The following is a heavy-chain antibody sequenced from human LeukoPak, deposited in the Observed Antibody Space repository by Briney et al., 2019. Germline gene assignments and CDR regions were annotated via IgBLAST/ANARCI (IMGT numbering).Heavy chain of an antibody. J-gene: IGHJ3*02. Sequence: PSETLSLTCTVSGGSISSGDYYWSWIRQPPGKGLEWIGYIYYSGSTYYNPSLKSRVTISVDTSKNQFSLKLSSVTAADTAVYYCARGGGGGSAFDIWGQGTMVTVSS. D-gene: IGHD3-16*01. CDR2: IYYSGST. V-gene: IGHV4-30-4*08. CDR3: ARGGGGGSAFDI. CDR1: GGSISSGDYY.